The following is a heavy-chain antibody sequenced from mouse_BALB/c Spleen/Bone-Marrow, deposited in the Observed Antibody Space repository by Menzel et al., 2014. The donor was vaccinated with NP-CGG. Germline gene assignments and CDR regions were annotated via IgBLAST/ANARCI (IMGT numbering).Heavy chain of an antibody. CDR3: ARLGRDY. J-gene: IGHJ2*01. Sequence: EVQRVESGPELVKPGASVKIYCKASGYTFTDYNMHWVKQSHGKSLEWIGYIYPYNGGTGYNQKFKSKATLTVDNSSSTAYMELRSLTSEDSAVYYCARLGRDYWGQGTTLTVSS. D-gene: IGHD4-1*01. CDR2: IYPYNGGT. CDR1: GYTFTDYN. V-gene: IGHV1S29*02.